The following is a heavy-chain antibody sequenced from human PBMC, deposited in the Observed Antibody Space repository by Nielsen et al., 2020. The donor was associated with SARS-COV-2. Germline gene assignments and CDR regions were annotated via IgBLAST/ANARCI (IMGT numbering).Heavy chain of an antibody. Sequence: ESLKISCAVYGGSFSGYYWSWIRQPPGKGLEWIGEINHSGSTNYNPSLKSRVTISVDTSKNQFSLKLSSVTAADTAVYYCARGFQVSSITMIVVVITTGWFDPWGQGTLVTVSS. D-gene: IGHD3-22*01. J-gene: IGHJ5*02. CDR2: INHSGST. CDR1: GGSFSGYY. V-gene: IGHV4-34*01. CDR3: ARGFQVSSITMIVVVITTGWFDP.